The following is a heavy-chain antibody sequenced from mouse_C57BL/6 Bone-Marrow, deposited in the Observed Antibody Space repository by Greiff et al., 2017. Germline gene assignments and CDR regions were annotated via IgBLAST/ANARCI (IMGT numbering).Heavy chain of an antibody. CDR2: INPSSGYT. CDR1: GYTFTSYT. CDR3: ARYHYGSSYGY. Sequence: QVQLKESGAELARPGASVKMSCKASGYTFTSYTMHWVKQRPGQGLEWIGYINPSSGYTKYNQKFKDKATLTADKSSSTAYMQLSSLTSEDSAVYYCARYHYGSSYGYWGQCTTLTVSA. V-gene: IGHV1-4*01. D-gene: IGHD1-1*01. J-gene: IGHJ2*01.